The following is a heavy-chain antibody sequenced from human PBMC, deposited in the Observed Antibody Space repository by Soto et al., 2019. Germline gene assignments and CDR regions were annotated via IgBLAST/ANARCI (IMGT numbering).Heavy chain of an antibody. J-gene: IGHJ4*02. CDR1: GFTFSSYG. CDR3: AKVGGYCSGGSCYSHRSENDY. CDR2: ISYDGSNK. V-gene: IGHV3-30*18. D-gene: IGHD2-15*01. Sequence: GGSLRLSCAASGFTFSSYGMHWVRQAPGKGLEWVAVISYDGSNKYYADSVKGRFTISRDNSKNTLYLQMNSLRAEDTAVYYCAKVGGYCSGGSCYSHRSENDYWGQGTLVTVSS.